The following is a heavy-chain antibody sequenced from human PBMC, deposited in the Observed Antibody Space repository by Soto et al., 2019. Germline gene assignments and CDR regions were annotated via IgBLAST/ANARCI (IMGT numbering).Heavy chain of an antibody. Sequence: ASVKVSCKASGYTFTSYDINWVRQATGQGLEWMGWMNPNSGNTGYAQKFQGRVTMTRNTSISTAYMELSSLRSEDTAVYYCAKDPNPTIFGVAGIGFDPWGQGTLVTVSS. D-gene: IGHD3-3*01. CDR2: MNPNSGNT. J-gene: IGHJ5*02. CDR3: AKDPNPTIFGVAGIGFDP. V-gene: IGHV1-8*01. CDR1: GYTFTSYD.